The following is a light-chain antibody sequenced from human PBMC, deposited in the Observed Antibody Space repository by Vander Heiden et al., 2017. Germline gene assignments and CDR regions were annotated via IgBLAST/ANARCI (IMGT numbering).Light chain of an antibody. CDR2: KDS. CDR3: QSADSSGTHVV. Sequence: SYELTQPSSVSVSPGQTAWITCSGDTLPKEYIYCYKQRPGQAPALVIFKDSERPSGIPERFSGSHSGTIVTLTISRVQAEDEADYYCQSADSSGTHVVFGGGTRLTVL. CDR1: TLPKEY. V-gene: IGLV3-25*03. J-gene: IGLJ2*01.